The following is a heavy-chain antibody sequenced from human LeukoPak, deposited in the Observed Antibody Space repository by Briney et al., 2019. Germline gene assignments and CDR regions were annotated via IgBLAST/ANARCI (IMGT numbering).Heavy chain of an antibody. D-gene: IGHD3-22*01. CDR3: ARAVPNYYDSSGDRYVRLYYDY. Sequence: GASVKVSCKASGYTFTHYVINWVRQAPGQGLEWMGWIRSYNGNTNYAHNLQGRVTMTTDTSTSTAYMELRSLRSDDTAVYYCARAVPNYYDSSGDRYVRLYYDYWGQGTLVTVSS. J-gene: IGHJ4*02. V-gene: IGHV1-18*01. CDR2: IRSYNGNT. CDR1: GYTFTHYV.